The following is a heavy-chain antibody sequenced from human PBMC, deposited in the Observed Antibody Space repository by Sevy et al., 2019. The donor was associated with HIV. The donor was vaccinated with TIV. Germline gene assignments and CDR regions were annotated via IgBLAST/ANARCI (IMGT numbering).Heavy chain of an antibody. CDR3: ARDAGIYGPPWWFDP. CDR1: GYTFRHYW. Sequence: ASVKVSCQASGYTFRHYWIHWMRQAPGQGPEWMGCINPNNGDTLYAQTFQGRVTMTRDISISAAYMELNWLSSDDTAVYYCARDAGIYGPPWWFDPWGQGTLVTVSS. V-gene: IGHV1-2*02. CDR2: INPNNGDT. D-gene: IGHD3-10*01. J-gene: IGHJ5*02.